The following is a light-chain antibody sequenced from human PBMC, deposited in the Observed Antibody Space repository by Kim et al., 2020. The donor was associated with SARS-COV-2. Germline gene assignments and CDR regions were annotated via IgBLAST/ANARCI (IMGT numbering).Light chain of an antibody. J-gene: IGKJ1*01. CDR2: AAS. CDR1: QGVANC. CDR3: QKYNSAPWT. V-gene: IGKV1-27*01. Sequence: ASVGDRVTITCRASQGVANCLAWYQQKPGKVTQVLIYAASALQSGVPSRFSGSGCGTEFSLTIGSRQTEDVATYYCQKYNSAPWTFGPGTKVDIK.